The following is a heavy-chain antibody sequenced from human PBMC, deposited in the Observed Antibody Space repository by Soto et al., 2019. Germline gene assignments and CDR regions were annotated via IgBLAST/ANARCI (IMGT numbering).Heavy chain of an antibody. J-gene: IGHJ5*02. V-gene: IGHV3-23*01. D-gene: IGHD2-21*01. CDR3: VKGSVWTWFDP. CDR1: GFLISPNA. Sequence: PGGSLRLSCAASGFLISPNAMSRVRQAPGGGLEWVSTISGSAGVAFYAASVRGRFIISRDISKNTLYLQLSTLRADDMARYYCVKGSVWTWFDPWGQGILVTVSS. CDR2: ISGSAGVA.